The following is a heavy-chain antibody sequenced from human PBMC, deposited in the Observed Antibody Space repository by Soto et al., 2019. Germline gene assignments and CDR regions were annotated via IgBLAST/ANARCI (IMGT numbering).Heavy chain of an antibody. CDR1: GGTFSSYA. V-gene: IGHV1-69*12. J-gene: IGHJ4*02. D-gene: IGHD2-21*02. CDR3: ARVVAYCGGDCSKTPPYYFAY. Sequence: QVQLVQSGAEVKKPGSSVKVSCKASGGTFSSYAISWVRQAPGQGLEWMGGIIPIFGTANYAQKFQGRVTITADESTSTAYMELSSLRSEDTAVYYCARVVAYCGGDCSKTPPYYFAYWGQGTLVTVSS. CDR2: IIPIFGTA.